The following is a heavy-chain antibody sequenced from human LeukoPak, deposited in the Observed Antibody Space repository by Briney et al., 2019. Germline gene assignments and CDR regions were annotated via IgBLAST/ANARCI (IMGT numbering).Heavy chain of an antibody. V-gene: IGHV1-18*01. CDR1: GYTFTSYG. Sequence: ASVKVSCTASGYTFTSYGISWVRQAPGQGLEWMGWISAYNGNTNYAQKLQGRVTMTTDTSTSTAYMELRSLRSDDTAVYYCARDNYDILTGYQFDYWGQGTLVTVSS. J-gene: IGHJ4*02. CDR3: ARDNYDILTGYQFDY. CDR2: ISAYNGNT. D-gene: IGHD3-9*01.